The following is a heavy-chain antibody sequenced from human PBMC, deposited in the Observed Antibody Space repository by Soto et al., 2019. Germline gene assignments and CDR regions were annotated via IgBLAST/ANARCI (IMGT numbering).Heavy chain of an antibody. D-gene: IGHD3-9*01. Sequence: EVQLVESGGGLVQPGRSLRLSCAASGFIFDDYAMHWVRQAPGKGLEWVSGISWNSGGIGYADSVKGRFTISRDNAKNSLYLQMHRVITEDTALYYCAEDAGGGGISLTGDHVDEAGWFAPWGQGTLVTVSS. J-gene: IGHJ5*02. V-gene: IGHV3-9*01. CDR1: GFIFDDYA. CDR2: ISWNSGGI. CDR3: AEDAGGGGISLTGDHVDEAGWFAP.